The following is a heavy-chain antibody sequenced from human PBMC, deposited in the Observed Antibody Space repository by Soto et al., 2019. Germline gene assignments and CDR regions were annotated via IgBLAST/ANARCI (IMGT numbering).Heavy chain of an antibody. CDR3: ARDKTGGVYYYYYYMDV. J-gene: IGHJ6*03. CDR1: GFTVSSNY. Sequence: GGSLRLSCAASGFTVSSNYMSWVRQAPGKGLEWVSVIYSGGSTYYADSVKGRFTISRHNSKNTLYLQMNSLRAEDTAVYYCARDKTGGVYYYYYYMDVWGKGTTVTVSS. CDR2: IYSGGST. V-gene: IGHV3-53*04.